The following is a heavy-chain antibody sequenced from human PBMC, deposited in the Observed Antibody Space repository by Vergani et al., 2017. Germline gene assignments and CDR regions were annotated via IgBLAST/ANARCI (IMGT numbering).Heavy chain of an antibody. V-gene: IGHV3-30-3*01. D-gene: IGHD3-3*01. Sequence: QVQLVESGGGVVQPGRSLRLSCAASGFTFSSYTMHWVRQAPGKGLEWVAVISYDGSNKYYADPVKGRFSISRDNSKNTLYLRMNSLRPEDTAMYYCARPAGLEWLSYYFDYWGQGTLVTVSS. CDR2: ISYDGSNK. CDR3: ARPAGLEWLSYYFDY. CDR1: GFTFSSYT. J-gene: IGHJ4*02.